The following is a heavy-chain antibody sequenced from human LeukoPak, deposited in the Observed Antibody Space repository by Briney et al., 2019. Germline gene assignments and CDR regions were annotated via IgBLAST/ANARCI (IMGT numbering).Heavy chain of an antibody. CDR3: ARYTGTTSGGPFDI. Sequence: SETLSLTCAVYGGSFSSYYWSWIRQPPGKGLEWIGYIYYSGSTNYNPSLKSRVTISVGTSKNQFSLKLSSVTAADTAVYYCARYTGTTSGGPFDIWGQGTMVTVSS. CDR2: IYYSGST. D-gene: IGHD1-14*01. CDR1: GGSFSSYY. J-gene: IGHJ3*02. V-gene: IGHV4-59*01.